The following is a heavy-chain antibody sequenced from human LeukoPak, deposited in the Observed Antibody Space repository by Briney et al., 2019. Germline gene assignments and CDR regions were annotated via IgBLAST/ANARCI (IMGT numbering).Heavy chain of an antibody. D-gene: IGHD3-10*01. Sequence: GGSLRLSCAASGFTFSSYGMHWVRQAPGKGLGWVAVIWYDGSNKYYADSVKGRFTISRDNSKNTLYLQMNSLRAEDTAVYYCAREIWFGAYPGDFDYWGQGTLVTVSS. V-gene: IGHV3-33*01. CDR3: AREIWFGAYPGDFDY. J-gene: IGHJ4*02. CDR1: GFTFSSYG. CDR2: IWYDGSNK.